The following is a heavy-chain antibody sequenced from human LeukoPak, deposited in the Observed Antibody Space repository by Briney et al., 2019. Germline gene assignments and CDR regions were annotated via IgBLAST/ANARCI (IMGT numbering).Heavy chain of an antibody. CDR1: GFTFSSYW. Sequence: PGGSLRLSCAASGFTFSSYWMHWVRQAPGKGLVWVSRINSDGSSTSYADSVKGRFTISRDNAKITLYLQMNSLRAEDTAVYYCARGLSVGFLEWLSYNWFDPWGQGTLVTVSS. D-gene: IGHD3-3*02. CDR3: ARGLSVGFLEWLSYNWFDP. CDR2: INSDGSST. J-gene: IGHJ5*02. V-gene: IGHV3-74*01.